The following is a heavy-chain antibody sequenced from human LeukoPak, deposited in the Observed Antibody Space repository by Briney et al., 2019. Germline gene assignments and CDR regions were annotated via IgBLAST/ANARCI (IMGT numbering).Heavy chain of an antibody. CDR2: IYPSDSDT. J-gene: IGHJ3*02. D-gene: IGHD3-22*01. Sequence: GESLKISCQGSGYRFTSYWIGWVRQMPGKGLEWMGIIYPSDSDTRYSPSFQGQVSISADKSISAAYLQWSSLKASDTAMYYCARQSSTAYYDSSGFPYDAFDIWGKGTMVTVSS. CDR3: ARQSSTAYYDSSGFPYDAFDI. V-gene: IGHV5-51*01. CDR1: GYRFTSYW.